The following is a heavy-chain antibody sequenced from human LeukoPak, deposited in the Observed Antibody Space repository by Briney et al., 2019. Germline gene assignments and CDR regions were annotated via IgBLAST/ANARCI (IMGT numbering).Heavy chain of an antibody. CDR1: GFTFSSYA. CDR3: ARQGMKIVVITALPDYYFDY. V-gene: IGHV3-23*01. Sequence: SGGSLRLSCAASGFTFSSYAMSWVRQAPGKGLEWVATVSDSGGSTYYADSVKGRFTISRDNSKNTVYLQMNSLSAEDTAVYYCARQGMKIVVITALPDYYFDYWGQGTLVTVSS. J-gene: IGHJ4*02. D-gene: IGHD3-22*01. CDR2: VSDSGGST.